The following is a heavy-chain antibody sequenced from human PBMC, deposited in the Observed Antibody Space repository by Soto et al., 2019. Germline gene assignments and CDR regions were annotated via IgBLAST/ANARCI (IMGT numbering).Heavy chain of an antibody. Sequence: ASVKVSCKAPGYSFTDYHIHWVRQAPGQGLGWLGRINPKSGGTSTAQKFQGWVTMTRDRSISTVYMELTRLRSDDTAVYFCARGHSTDCSNGVCSFFYNHEMDVWGQGTTVTVSS. D-gene: IGHD2-8*01. J-gene: IGHJ6*02. CDR1: GYSFTDYH. CDR3: ARGHSTDCSNGVCSFFYNHEMDV. CDR2: INPKSGGT. V-gene: IGHV1-2*04.